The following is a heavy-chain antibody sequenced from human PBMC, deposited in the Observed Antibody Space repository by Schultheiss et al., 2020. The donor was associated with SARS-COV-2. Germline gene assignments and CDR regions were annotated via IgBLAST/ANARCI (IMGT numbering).Heavy chain of an antibody. CDR1: GFTFSSYG. CDR3: ARVLGTYRMRDAFDI. J-gene: IGHJ3*02. V-gene: IGHV3-30*03. Sequence: GGSLRLSCAASGFTFSSYGMHWVRQAPGKGLEWVAVISYDGSTKFYADSVKGRFTISRDNSKNTLYLQMNSLRAEDTAVYYCARVLGTYRMRDAFDIWGQGTMVTVSS. CDR2: ISYDGSTK. D-gene: IGHD2-8*01.